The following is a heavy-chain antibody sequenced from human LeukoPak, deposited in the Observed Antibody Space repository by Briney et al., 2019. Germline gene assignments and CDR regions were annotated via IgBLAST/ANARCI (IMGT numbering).Heavy chain of an antibody. CDR1: GGTFSSYA. Sequence: ASVKVSCKASGGTFSSYAISWVRQAPGQGLEWMGRIIPILGIANYAQKFQGRVTITADKSTSTAYMELSSLRSEDTAVYYCARDYGDYYYYGMDVWGQGTTVTVSS. CDR2: IIPILGIA. CDR3: ARDYGDYYYYGMDV. V-gene: IGHV1-69*04. D-gene: IGHD4-17*01. J-gene: IGHJ6*02.